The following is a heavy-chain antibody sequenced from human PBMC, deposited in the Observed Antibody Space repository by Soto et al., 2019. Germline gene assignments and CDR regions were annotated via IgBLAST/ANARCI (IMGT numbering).Heavy chain of an antibody. CDR1: DESLTGYY. CDR2: ISHLGGT. V-gene: IGHV4-34*02. J-gene: IGHJ1*01. D-gene: IGHD4-17*01. Sequence: QVQLQQWGAGLLEPSETLSLSCGVYDESLTGYYWTWIRQPPGKSLEWIGEISHLGGTNFSPSLRGRVSISVDTSKKLFSLKMTSVTAADTALYYCGNIKDGDYAVAYWGQGTLVTVSS. CDR3: GNIKDGDYAVAY.